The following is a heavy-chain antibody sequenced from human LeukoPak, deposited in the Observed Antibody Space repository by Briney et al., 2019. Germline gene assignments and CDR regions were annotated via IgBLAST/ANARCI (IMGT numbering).Heavy chain of an antibody. CDR2: IYYSGGT. Sequence: SETLSLTCTVSGGSISSYYWNWVRQPPGKGLEWIGNIYYSGGTNYNPSLKSRVTISEDTSKIQFSLKLTSVTATDTAVYYCARTRDGYNPASSFDFWGQGTLVTVSS. J-gene: IGHJ4*02. D-gene: IGHD5-24*01. CDR1: GGSISSYY. V-gene: IGHV4-59*01. CDR3: ARTRDGYNPASSFDF.